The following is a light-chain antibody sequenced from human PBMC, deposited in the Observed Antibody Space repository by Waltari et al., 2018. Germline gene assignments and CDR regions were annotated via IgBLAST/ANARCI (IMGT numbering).Light chain of an antibody. V-gene: IGLV2-14*03. CDR2: DVT. J-gene: IGLJ2*01. CDR1: GSDVAYYNY. Sequence: QSALTQPASVSGSPGQSITISCIGTGSDVAYYNYVSWYAQQPGKAPKLIIYDVTQRPSGVSNRFSGTKSGNTASLTIAGLQAGDEADYYCSSYTVSNTVVFGGGTKVTVL. CDR3: SSYTVSNTVV.